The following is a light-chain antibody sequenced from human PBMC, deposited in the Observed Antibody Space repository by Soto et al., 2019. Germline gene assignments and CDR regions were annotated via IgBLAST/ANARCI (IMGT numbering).Light chain of an antibody. CDR3: QQSYSSPPT. J-gene: IGKJ1*01. V-gene: IGKV1-39*01. CDR2: AAS. Sequence: DIQMTLSPSSLSASVEDRVIITCRASQSISNHLNWYQQKPGKAPKLLIFAASSLQSGVPSRFSGSRSGPDFTLTISSLQPEDFATYYCQQSYSSPPTFGQGTKVDIK. CDR1: QSISNH.